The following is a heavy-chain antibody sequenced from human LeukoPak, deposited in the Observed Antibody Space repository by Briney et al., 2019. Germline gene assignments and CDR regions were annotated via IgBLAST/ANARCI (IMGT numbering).Heavy chain of an antibody. V-gene: IGHV3-21*01. J-gene: IGHJ4*02. Sequence: GGSLRLSCAASGFTFSTYSMNWARRAPGKGLEWVSFISSSSSYIYYADSVKGRVTISRDTAKNSLYLQMNSLRAEDTAVYYCARGGKPFDYWGQGTLVTVSS. D-gene: IGHD1-1*01. CDR3: ARGGKPFDY. CDR1: GFTFSTYS. CDR2: ISSSSSYI.